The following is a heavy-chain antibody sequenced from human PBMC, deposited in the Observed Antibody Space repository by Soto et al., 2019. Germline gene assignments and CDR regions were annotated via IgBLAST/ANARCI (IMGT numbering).Heavy chain of an antibody. J-gene: IGHJ5*02. Sequence: EVQLLESGGGLVQPGGSLRLSCAASGFTFSNYAMSWVRQAPGKGLEWVSGLSDGGGSTFYADSVKGRFTISRDNAKNTLYLQLSSLRAEDTAVYYCAKEGTTSAYNCFDPWGQGTLVTVSS. V-gene: IGHV3-23*01. CDR2: LSDGGGST. CDR3: AKEGTTSAYNCFDP. CDR1: GFTFSNYA. D-gene: IGHD2-2*01.